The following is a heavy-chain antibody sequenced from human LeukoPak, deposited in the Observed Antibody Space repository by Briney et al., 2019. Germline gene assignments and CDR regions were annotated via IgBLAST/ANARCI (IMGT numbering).Heavy chain of an antibody. D-gene: IGHD6-13*01. CDR2: LSGSGSNT. Sequence: GGPLRLSCAASGFTFSSYAMTWVRQAPGKGLEWVSTLSGSGSNTYYADSVRGRFSISRDNSQSTLYLQMNSLRAEDTAVYYCAKFRAAAGPRGFDYWGQGTLVTVSS. CDR3: AKFRAAAGPRGFDY. J-gene: IGHJ4*02. CDR1: GFTFSSYA. V-gene: IGHV3-23*01.